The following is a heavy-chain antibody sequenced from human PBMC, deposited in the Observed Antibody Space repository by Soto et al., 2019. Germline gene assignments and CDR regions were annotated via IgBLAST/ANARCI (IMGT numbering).Heavy chain of an antibody. J-gene: IGHJ4*02. CDR2: IYPDDSET. V-gene: IGHV5-51*04. CDR1: GYSFLYYW. CDR3: ARGSAFIGLDY. D-gene: IGHD1-26*01. Sequence: GESLKISCKGSGYSFLYYWVGWVRQMPGKDLEWIGIIYPDDSETRYSPSFQGRVTISVDRPITTTYLQMNSLRAEDTAIYYCARGSAFIGLDYWGQGTPVTVSS.